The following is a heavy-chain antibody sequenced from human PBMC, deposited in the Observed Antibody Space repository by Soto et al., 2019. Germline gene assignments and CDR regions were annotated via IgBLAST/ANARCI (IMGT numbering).Heavy chain of an antibody. CDR2: ISYSGTT. J-gene: IGHJ3*02. D-gene: IGHD1-1*01. V-gene: IGHV4-30-4*01. CDR1: GDSISSSNYY. CDR3: ARAPYRGTHSRGPFDM. Sequence: QVQLQESGPGLVKPSQTLSLTCTVSGDSISSSNYYWSWIRQPPGKGLEWIGYISYSGTTYYNPSLQTQLNISLATSKNQFSLELSSVTAADTAVYNCARAPYRGTHSRGPFDMWGKGTAVTVSS.